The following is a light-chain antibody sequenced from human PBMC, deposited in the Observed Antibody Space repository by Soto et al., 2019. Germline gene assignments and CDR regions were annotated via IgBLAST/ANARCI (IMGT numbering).Light chain of an antibody. J-gene: IGKJ1*01. Sequence: EIVLTQSPGTLSLSPGERATLSCRASQSVSSSYLAWHQQKPGQAPRLLIYGASSRATGIPDRFSGSGSGTGFTLTISRLEPEDFAEYYCQQYGSSPRTFGQGTKVEIK. CDR1: QSVSSSY. CDR2: GAS. CDR3: QQYGSSPRT. V-gene: IGKV3-20*01.